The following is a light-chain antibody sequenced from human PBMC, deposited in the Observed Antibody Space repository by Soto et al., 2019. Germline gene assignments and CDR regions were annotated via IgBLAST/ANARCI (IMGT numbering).Light chain of an antibody. CDR3: CSYDGNNTLV. CDR1: SSDVGSYNR. J-gene: IGLJ3*02. Sequence: QSVLTQPPSVSGSPGQSVTISCTGTSSDVGSYNRVSWYQQPPGKAPELIIYEVSQRPSTFFNRLSASKSGNTASLTISGLQQEEEAAYSCCSYDGNNTLVFGGGT. V-gene: IGLV2-23*02. CDR2: EVS.